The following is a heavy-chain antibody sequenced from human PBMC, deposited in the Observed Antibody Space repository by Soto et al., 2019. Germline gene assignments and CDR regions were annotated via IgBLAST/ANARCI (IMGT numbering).Heavy chain of an antibody. Sequence: GESLKISCKGSGYSFTSYWINWVRQMPGKGLEWMGRIDPSDSYTNYSPSFQGHVTISADKSISTAYLQWSSLKASDTAMYYCARLGVYCSSTSCYPPRYYYGMDVWGQGTTVTVSS. J-gene: IGHJ6*02. D-gene: IGHD2-2*01. CDR2: IDPSDSYT. CDR3: ARLGVYCSSTSCYPPRYYYGMDV. CDR1: GYSFTSYW. V-gene: IGHV5-10-1*01.